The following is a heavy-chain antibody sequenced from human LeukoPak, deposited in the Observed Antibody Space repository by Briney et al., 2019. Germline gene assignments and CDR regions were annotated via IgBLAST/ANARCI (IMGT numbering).Heavy chain of an antibody. CDR3: AKEGYADAFDI. CDR1: GFTFSSYG. V-gene: IGHV3-30*18. CDR2: ILYDGSNK. Sequence: GGSLRLSCAASGFTFSSYGMHWVRQAPGKGLEWVAVILYDGSNKYYADSVKGRFTISRDNSKNTLYLQMNSLRAEDTAVYYCAKEGYADAFDIWGQGTMVTVSS. D-gene: IGHD1-1*01. J-gene: IGHJ3*02.